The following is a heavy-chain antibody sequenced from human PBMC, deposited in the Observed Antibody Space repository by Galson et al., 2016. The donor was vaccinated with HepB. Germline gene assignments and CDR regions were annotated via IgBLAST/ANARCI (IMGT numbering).Heavy chain of an antibody. Sequence: SLRLSCAASGFTFSSYAMSWVRQSPGKGLEWISYISKDSKFTDYADSVRGRFTISRDNAKNLVFLQMNSLRAEDTAVYFCVRAVFSDLWGQGTRVVVSS. J-gene: IGHJ5*02. CDR1: GFTFSSYA. D-gene: IGHD3-3*01. CDR2: ISKDSKFT. V-gene: IGHV3-21*05. CDR3: VRAVFSDL.